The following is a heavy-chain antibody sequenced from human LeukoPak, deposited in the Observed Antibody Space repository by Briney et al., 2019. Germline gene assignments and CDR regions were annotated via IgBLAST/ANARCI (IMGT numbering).Heavy chain of an antibody. Sequence: SETLSLTCTVSGGSISSYYWIWIRQPPGKGLEWIGYIYYSGSTNYNPSLKSRVTISVDTSKHQFSLNLSSVTAADTAVYYCARASAYTGHLGWWGQGTLVTVSS. CDR2: IYYSGST. V-gene: IGHV4-59*08. J-gene: IGHJ4*02. CDR1: GGSISSYY. CDR3: ARASAYTGHLGW. D-gene: IGHD6-19*01.